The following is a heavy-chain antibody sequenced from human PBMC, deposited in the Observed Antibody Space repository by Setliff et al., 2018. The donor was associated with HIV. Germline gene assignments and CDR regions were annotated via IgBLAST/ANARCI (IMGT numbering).Heavy chain of an antibody. D-gene: IGHD1-26*01. CDR1: GGTFSSYA. CDR2: IIPIFGTA. CDR3: ATTGPYSGSLYGMDV. V-gene: IGHV1-69*01. Sequence: SVKVSCKASGGTFSSYAISWVRQAPGQGLEWMGGIIPIFGTANYAQKFQGRVTITADESTSTAYMELSSLRSEDTAVYYCATTGPYSGSLYGMDVWGQGTLVTVSS. J-gene: IGHJ6*02.